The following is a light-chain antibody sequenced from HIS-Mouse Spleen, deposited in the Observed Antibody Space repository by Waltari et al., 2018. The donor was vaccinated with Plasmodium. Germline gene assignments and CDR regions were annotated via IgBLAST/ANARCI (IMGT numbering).Light chain of an antibody. CDR1: QVISNY. V-gene: IGKV1-33*01. J-gene: IGKJ2*01. Sequence: DIQMTQSPSSLSASVGDRVTITCQASQVISNYLTWYQQKPGNAPKLLSYDASTLETGFPSRFSGSGSGTDFTFTISGLKPEDIATYYCQQYDNLPYTFGQGTKLEIK. CDR2: DAS. CDR3: QQYDNLPYT.